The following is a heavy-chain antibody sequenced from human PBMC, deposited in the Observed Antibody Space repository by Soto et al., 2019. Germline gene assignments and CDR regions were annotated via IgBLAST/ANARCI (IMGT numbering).Heavy chain of an antibody. J-gene: IGHJ6*02. CDR3: ARETTVVPPGVFYYYGMDV. Sequence: QVQLVQSGAEVKKPGSSVKVSCKASGGTFSSYTISWVRQAPGQGLEWMGRIIPILGIANYAQKFQGRVTITADKSTSTDYMELSSLRSEDTAVYYCARETTVVPPGVFYYYGMDVWGQGTTVTVSS. V-gene: IGHV1-69*08. D-gene: IGHD4-17*01. CDR1: GGTFSSYT. CDR2: IIPILGIA.